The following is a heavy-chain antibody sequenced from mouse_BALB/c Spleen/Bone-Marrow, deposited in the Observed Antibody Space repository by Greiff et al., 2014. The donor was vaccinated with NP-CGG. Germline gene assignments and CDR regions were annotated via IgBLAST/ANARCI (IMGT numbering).Heavy chain of an antibody. D-gene: IGHD1-2*01. CDR1: GFNIKDTH. V-gene: IGHV14-3*02. CDR3: ARGYANAAWFAS. Sequence: VQLQQSGAELVKPGASVKLSCTPSGFNIKDTHMHWVKQRPEKGLEWIGRIDPANGNTKYDPNFQGKATITADTSSNTAYLQLSSLPSEDTAVYYCARGYANAAWFASRGQGTLVTVS. CDR2: IDPANGNT. J-gene: IGHJ3*01.